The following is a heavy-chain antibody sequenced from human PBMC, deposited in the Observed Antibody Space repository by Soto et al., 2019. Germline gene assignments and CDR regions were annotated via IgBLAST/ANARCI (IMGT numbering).Heavy chain of an antibody. V-gene: IGHV3-23*01. CDR3: ARGFYGPDY. Sequence: EVQLLESGGGLVQPGGSLRLSCAASGFTFSSNAMSWVRRAPGKGLEWVASISTSGGTAYYADSVKGRFTISSDNSRKTMYLQMNRLRAEDTAVYYCARGFYGPDYWGQGTLVTVSS. CDR2: ISTSGGTA. CDR1: GFTFSSNA. D-gene: IGHD3-16*01. J-gene: IGHJ4*02.